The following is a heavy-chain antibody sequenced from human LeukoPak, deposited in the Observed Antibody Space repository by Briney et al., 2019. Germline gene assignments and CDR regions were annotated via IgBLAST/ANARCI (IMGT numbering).Heavy chain of an antibody. CDR2: ISSSSSTI. D-gene: IGHD4-17*01. Sequence: GGSLRLSCAASGFTFSSYEMNWVRQAPGKGLEWVSYISSSSSTIYYADSVKGRFTISRDNAKNSLYLQMNSLRAEDTAVYYCARDPSNYGDYADAFDIWGQGTMVTVSS. J-gene: IGHJ3*02. CDR1: GFTFSSYE. CDR3: ARDPSNYGDYADAFDI. V-gene: IGHV3-48*03.